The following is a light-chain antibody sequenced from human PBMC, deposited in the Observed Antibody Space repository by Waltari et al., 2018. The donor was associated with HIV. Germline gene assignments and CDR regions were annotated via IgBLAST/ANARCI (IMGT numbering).Light chain of an antibody. CDR3: QQYGTLPFT. V-gene: IGKV3-20*01. CDR1: HSVSRGD. Sequence: SDRATHSVSRGDLAWFQQRPSQAPRLLIQGASDRATGVPDRFSCSGVGTDFTLTISRLEPEDVAVYFCQQYGTLPFTFGPGTKVEI. CDR2: GAS. J-gene: IGKJ3*01.